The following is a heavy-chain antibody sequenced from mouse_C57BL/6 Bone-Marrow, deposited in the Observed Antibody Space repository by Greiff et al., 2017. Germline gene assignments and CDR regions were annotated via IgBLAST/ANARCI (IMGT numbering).Heavy chain of an antibody. J-gene: IGHJ2*01. CDR3: ARGEVTTVDFDY. D-gene: IGHD2-2*01. Sequence: LQESGAELARPGASVKLSCKASGYTFTSYGIRWVKQRTGQGLEWIGEIYPRSGNTYYNEKFKGKATLTADKSSSTAYMELRSLTSEDSAVYFCARGEVTTVDFDYWGQGTTLTVSS. V-gene: IGHV1-81*01. CDR2: IYPRSGNT. CDR1: GYTFTSYG.